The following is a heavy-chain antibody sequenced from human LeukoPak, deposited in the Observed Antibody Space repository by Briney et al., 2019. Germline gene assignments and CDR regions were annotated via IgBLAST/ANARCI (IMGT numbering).Heavy chain of an antibody. CDR3: ARDRWLDCGGDCVQQPHDY. CDR2: IIPILGIA. Sequence: ASVKVSCKASGGTFSSYAISWVRQAPGQGLEWMGRIIPILGIANYAQKFQGRVTITADKSTSTAYMELSSLRSEDTAVYYCARDRWLDCGGDCVQQPHDYWGQGTLVTVSS. V-gene: IGHV1-69*04. J-gene: IGHJ4*02. CDR1: GGTFSSYA. D-gene: IGHD2-21*02.